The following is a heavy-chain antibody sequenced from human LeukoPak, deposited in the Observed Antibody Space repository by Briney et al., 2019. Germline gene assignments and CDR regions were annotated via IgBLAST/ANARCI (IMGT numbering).Heavy chain of an antibody. CDR1: GFTFSSYG. CDR3: ARDSPGEILTGYPDY. J-gene: IGHJ4*02. V-gene: IGHV3-30*03. CDR2: ISYDGSNR. D-gene: IGHD3-9*01. Sequence: GGSLRLSCAASGFTFSSYGMHWVRQAPGKGLEWVAVISYDGSNRYYADSVKGRFTISRDNSKNTLYLQMNSLRAEDTAVYYCARDSPGEILTGYPDYWGQGTLVTVSS.